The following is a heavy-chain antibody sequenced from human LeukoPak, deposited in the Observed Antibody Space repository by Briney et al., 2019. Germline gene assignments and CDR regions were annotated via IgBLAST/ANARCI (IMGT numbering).Heavy chain of an antibody. J-gene: IGHJ6*03. Sequence: PSETLSLTCTVSGGSISSYYWSWIRQPAGKGLEWIGRIYTSGSTIYNPSLKSRVTMSVDTSKNQFSLKLSSVTAADTAVYYCAARGYYYGSGTQPIYYMDVWGKGTTVTVSS. CDR2: IYTSGST. CDR3: AARGYYYGSGTQPIYYMDV. V-gene: IGHV4-4*07. D-gene: IGHD3-10*01. CDR1: GGSISSYY.